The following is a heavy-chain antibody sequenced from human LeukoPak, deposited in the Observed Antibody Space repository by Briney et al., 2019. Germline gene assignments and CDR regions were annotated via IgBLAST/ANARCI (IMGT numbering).Heavy chain of an antibody. J-gene: IGHJ4*02. Sequence: GGSLRLSCAASGFTFSSYWMSWVRQAPGKGLERVANIKQDGSEKYYVDSVKGRFTISRDNAKNSLYLQMNSLRAEDTAVYYCARVFIPRYDFWSGYSAYFDYWGQGTLVTVSS. CDR3: ARVFIPRYDFWSGYSAYFDY. CDR2: IKQDGSEK. D-gene: IGHD3-3*01. CDR1: GFTFSSYW. V-gene: IGHV3-7*01.